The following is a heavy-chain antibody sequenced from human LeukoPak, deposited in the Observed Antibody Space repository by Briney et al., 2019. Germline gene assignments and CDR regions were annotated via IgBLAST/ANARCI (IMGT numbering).Heavy chain of an antibody. V-gene: IGHV1-2*04. CDR1: GYTFTTYD. Sequence: ASVRVSCKPSGYTFTTYDINWVRQATGQGLEWMGWINPNSGGTNYAQKFQGWVTMTRDTSISTAYMELSRLRSDDTAVYYCASAAVTTSDAFDIWGQGTMVTVSS. J-gene: IGHJ3*02. CDR2: INPNSGGT. D-gene: IGHD6-25*01. CDR3: ASAAVTTSDAFDI.